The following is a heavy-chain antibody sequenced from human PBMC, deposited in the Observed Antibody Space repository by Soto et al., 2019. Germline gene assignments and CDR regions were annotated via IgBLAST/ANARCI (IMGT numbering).Heavy chain of an antibody. CDR2: IYYSGDT. V-gene: IGHV4-30-4*01. J-gene: IGHJ4*02. CDR3: AGAVADPYYFDY. Sequence: PSETLSLTCTVSGGSIISGDYYWSWIRQTPGKGLEWIGYIYYSGDTNYNPSLKSRVIISVDTSKNQFSLKLSSVTAADTAVYYCAGAVADPYYFDYWGQGTLVTVSS. CDR1: GGSIISGDYY. D-gene: IGHD6-19*01.